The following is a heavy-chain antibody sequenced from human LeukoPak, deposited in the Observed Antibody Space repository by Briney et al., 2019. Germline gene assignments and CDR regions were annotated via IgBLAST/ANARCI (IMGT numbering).Heavy chain of an antibody. CDR2: ISYDGSNK. CDR3: AKDESDYGMDV. V-gene: IGHV3-30*18. CDR1: GFTFSSYG. Sequence: GGSLRLSCAASGFTFSSYGMHWVRQAPGKGLEWVAVISYDGSNKYYADSVKGRFTISRDNSKNTLYLQMNSLRAEDTAVYYCAKDESDYGMDVWGQGTTVTVSS. J-gene: IGHJ6*02.